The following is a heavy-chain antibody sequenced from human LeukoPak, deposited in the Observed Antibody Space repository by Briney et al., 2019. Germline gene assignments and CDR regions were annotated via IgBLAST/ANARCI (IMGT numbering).Heavy chain of an antibody. CDR3: ARDQVRNSSGWYNWYYYYYGMDV. J-gene: IGHJ6*02. CDR2: INPSGGST. V-gene: IGHV1-46*01. Sequence: ASVKVSCKASGYTFTSYYMHWVRQAPGQGLEWMGIINPSGGSTSYAQKFQGRVTMTRDTSTSTVYMELSSLRSEDTAVYYCARDQVRNSSGWYNWYYYYYGMDVWGQGTTVTVSS. CDR1: GYTFTSYY. D-gene: IGHD6-19*01.